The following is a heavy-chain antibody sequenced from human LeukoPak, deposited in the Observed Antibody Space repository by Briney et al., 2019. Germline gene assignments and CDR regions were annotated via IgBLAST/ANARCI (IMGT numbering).Heavy chain of an antibody. CDR2: IRYDGSNK. V-gene: IGHV3-30*02. J-gene: IGHJ4*02. CDR3: ARVGHRDEDHFDY. Sequence: GGSLRLSCAASGFTFSSYGMHWVRQAPGKGLEWVAFIRYDGSNKYYADSVKGRFTISRDNSKNTLYLQMNSLRAEDTAVYYCARVGHRDEDHFDYWGQGTLVTVSS. D-gene: IGHD5-24*01. CDR1: GFTFSSYG.